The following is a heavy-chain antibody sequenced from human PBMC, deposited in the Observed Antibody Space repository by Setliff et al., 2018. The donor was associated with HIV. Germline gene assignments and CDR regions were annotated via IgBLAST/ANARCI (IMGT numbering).Heavy chain of an antibody. Sequence: ASVKVSCKVSGYSLTDLSIHWVRQAPGKGLEWMGGFDPEDGETVYAQKLQGRVTMTADTSTDTAYMELSSLRSEDTAMYYCATIRAYYYDSSGQEYFQYWGHGTLVTVSS. CDR3: ATIRAYYYDSSGQEYFQY. V-gene: IGHV1-24*01. J-gene: IGHJ1*01. CDR2: FDPEDGET. CDR1: GYSLTDLS. D-gene: IGHD3-22*01.